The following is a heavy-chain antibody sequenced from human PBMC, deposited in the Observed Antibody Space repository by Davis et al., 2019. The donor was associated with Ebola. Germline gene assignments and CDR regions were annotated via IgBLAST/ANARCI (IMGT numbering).Heavy chain of an antibody. J-gene: IGHJ4*02. CDR1: GYTFTSYY. V-gene: IGHV1-46*01. CDR3: ARESKVFFYYYDSSGYTEGDY. D-gene: IGHD3-22*01. CDR2: INPSGGST. Sequence: ASVKVSCKASGYTFTSYYMHWVRQAPGQGLEWMGIINPSGGSTSYAQKFQGRVPMTRDTSTSTVYMELSSLRSEDTAVYYCARESKVFFYYYDSSGYTEGDYWGQGTLVTVSS.